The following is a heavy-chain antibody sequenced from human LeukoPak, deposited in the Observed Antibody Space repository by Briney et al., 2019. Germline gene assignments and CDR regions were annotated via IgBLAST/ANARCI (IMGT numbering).Heavy chain of an antibody. D-gene: IGHD6-6*01. CDR2: ISSSSSYI. J-gene: IGHJ2*01. V-gene: IGHV3-21*01. CDR3: ARKLLAARLPWYFDL. Sequence: PGGSLRLSCAASGFTFSSYSMNWVRQAPGKGLEWVSSISSSSSYIYYADSAKGRFTISRDNAKNSLYLQMNSLRAEDTAVYYCARKLLAARLPWYFDLWGRGTLVTVSS. CDR1: GFTFSSYS.